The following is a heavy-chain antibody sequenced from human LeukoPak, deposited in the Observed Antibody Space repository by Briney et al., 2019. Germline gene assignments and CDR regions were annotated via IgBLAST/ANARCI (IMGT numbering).Heavy chain of an antibody. J-gene: IGHJ4*02. CDR2: ISPGDSDT. CDR1: GYRFISYW. Sequence: GESLKISCKSSGYRFISYWISWVRQMPGKGLEWMGIISPGDSDTRYSPSFQAQVTISADKSISTAYLQWSSLKASDTAMYYCARRYCSAGSCLDYWGQGTLVTVSS. V-gene: IGHV5-51*01. CDR3: ARRYCSAGSCLDY. D-gene: IGHD2-15*01.